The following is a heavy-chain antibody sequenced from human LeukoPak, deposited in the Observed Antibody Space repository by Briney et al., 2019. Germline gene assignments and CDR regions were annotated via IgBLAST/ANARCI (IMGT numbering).Heavy chain of an antibody. V-gene: IGHV1-18*01. J-gene: IGHJ5*02. CDR1: GYTFTSYG. CDR3: TRDLPYSSSWSNWFDP. Sequence: GASVKVSCKASGYTFTSYGISWVRQAPGQGLEWMGWLSAYNGDTHYAQKVQGRVTMTTDTSTSTAYMELRSLRSDDTAVYYCTRDLPYSSSWSNWFDPWGQGTLVTVSS. CDR2: LSAYNGDT. D-gene: IGHD6-13*01.